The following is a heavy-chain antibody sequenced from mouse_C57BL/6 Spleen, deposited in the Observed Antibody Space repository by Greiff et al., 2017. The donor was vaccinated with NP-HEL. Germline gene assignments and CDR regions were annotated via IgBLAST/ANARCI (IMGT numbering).Heavy chain of an antibody. Sequence: QVQLKQPGAELVKPGASVKMSCKASGYTFASYWITWVKQRPGQGLEWIGDIYPGSGSTNYNEKFKSKATLTVDTSSSTAYMQLSSLTSEDSAVYYCARALFYYDYDWYFDVWGTGTTVTVSS. CDR3: ARALFYYDYDWYFDV. V-gene: IGHV1-55*01. CDR2: IYPGSGST. J-gene: IGHJ1*03. CDR1: GYTFASYW. D-gene: IGHD2-4*01.